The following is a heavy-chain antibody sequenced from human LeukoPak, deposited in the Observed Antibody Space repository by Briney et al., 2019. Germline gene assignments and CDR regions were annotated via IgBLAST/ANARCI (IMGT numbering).Heavy chain of an antibody. V-gene: IGHV4-59*01. CDR1: GGSISSYY. Sequence: SETLSLTCTVSGGSISSYYWSWIRRPPGKGLEWIGYIYYSGSTNYNPSLKSRVTISVDTSKNQFSLKLSSVTAADTAVYYCARVATAAAPYPVFDYWGQGTLVTVSS. CDR3: ARVATAAAPYPVFDY. D-gene: IGHD6-13*01. J-gene: IGHJ4*02. CDR2: IYYSGST.